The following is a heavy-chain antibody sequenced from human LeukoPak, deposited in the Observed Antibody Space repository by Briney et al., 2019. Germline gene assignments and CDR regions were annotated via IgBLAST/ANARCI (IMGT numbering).Heavy chain of an antibody. D-gene: IGHD1-26*01. V-gene: IGHV3-23*01. CDR1: GFTLSSYA. CDR2: ISGSGGST. J-gene: IGHJ4*02. CDR3: ARKATRRGYFDY. Sequence: GGSLRLSCAASGFTLSSYAMSWVRQAPGKGLEWVSAISGSGGSTYYADSVKGRFTISRDNSKNTLYLQMNSLRAEDTAVYYCARKATRRGYFDYWGQGTLVTVSS.